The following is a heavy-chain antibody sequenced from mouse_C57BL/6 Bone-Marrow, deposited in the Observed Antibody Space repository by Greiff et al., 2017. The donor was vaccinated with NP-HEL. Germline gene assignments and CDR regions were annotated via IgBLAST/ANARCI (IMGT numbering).Heavy chain of an antibody. J-gene: IGHJ1*03. Sequence: VQLQQSGAELARPGASVKLSCKASGYTFTSYGISWVKQRTGQGLEWIGEIYPRSGNTYYNEKFKGKATLTADKSSSTAYMELRSLTSEDSAVYFCARSGRVDYYGRDFDVWGTGTTVTVSS. CDR2: IYPRSGNT. D-gene: IGHD1-1*01. V-gene: IGHV1-81*01. CDR1: GYTFTSYG. CDR3: ARSGRVDYYGRDFDV.